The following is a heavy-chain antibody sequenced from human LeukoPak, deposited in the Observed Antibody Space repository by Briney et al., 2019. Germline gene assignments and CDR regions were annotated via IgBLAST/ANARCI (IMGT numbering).Heavy chain of an antibody. V-gene: IGHV2-5*02. CDR2: IYWDDDK. D-gene: IGHD3-22*01. CDR1: GFSLSTSGVG. Sequence: SGPTLVKPTQTLTLTCTFSGFSLSTSGVGVGWIRQPPGKALEWLALIYWDDDKRYSPSLKSRLTITKDTSKNQVVLTMTNMDPVDTATYYCAHSQPKDYYDSSGYYSAFDIWGQGTMVTVSS. CDR3: AHSQPKDYYDSSGYYSAFDI. J-gene: IGHJ3*02.